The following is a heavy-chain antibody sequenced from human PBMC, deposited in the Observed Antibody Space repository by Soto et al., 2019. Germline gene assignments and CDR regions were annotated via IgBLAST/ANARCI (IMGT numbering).Heavy chain of an antibody. CDR2: ISGSGGST. J-gene: IGHJ6*03. D-gene: IGHD6-13*01. CDR3: AKGNSEAAAGTQFYYYYYMDV. V-gene: IGHV3-23*01. Sequence: GGSLRLSCAASGFTFSSYAMSWVRQAPGKGLEWVSAISGSGGSTYYADSVKGRFTISRDNSKNTLYLQMNSLRAEDTAVYDCAKGNSEAAAGTQFYYYYYMDVWGKGTTVTVSS. CDR1: GFTFSSYA.